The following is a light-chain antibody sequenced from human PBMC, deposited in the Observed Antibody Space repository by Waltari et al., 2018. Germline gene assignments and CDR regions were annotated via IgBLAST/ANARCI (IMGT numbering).Light chain of an antibody. V-gene: IGLV1-40*01. J-gene: IGLJ3*02. CDR2: GNN. Sequence: QSILTQPTSVSGAPGQRVTISCTGSSSNIGAGHDVHWYQAFPGTAPKLLIYGNNNRPSGVPDRFSCSKSGSSAAMAINGLQDEDEADYYCQSCDSNGRGGVVFGGGTKVTVL. CDR1: SSNIGAGHD. CDR3: QSCDSNGRGGVV.